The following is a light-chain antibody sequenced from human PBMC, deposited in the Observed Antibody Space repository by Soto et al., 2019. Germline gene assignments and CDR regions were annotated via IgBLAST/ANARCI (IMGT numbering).Light chain of an antibody. V-gene: IGKV1-17*01. J-gene: IGKJ1*01. CDR2: SAS. Sequence: ILVTQAPSSLSAAAGHRFAITCRASRGIRTDLGWYQQKPGKAPKRLIYSASSLQSGVPSRFSGSGSGTEFTLTISSLQPEDFATYYCLQHNSYPRTFGQGTKVDIK. CDR1: RGIRTD. CDR3: LQHNSYPRT.